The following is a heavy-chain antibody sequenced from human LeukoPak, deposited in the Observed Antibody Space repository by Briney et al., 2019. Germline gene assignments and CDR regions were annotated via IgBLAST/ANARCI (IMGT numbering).Heavy chain of an antibody. CDR2: IYYSGST. Sequence: PSETLSLTCSVSGGSISSSTYYWAWVRQPPGKGLEWIASIYYSGSTYYKESLKSRVTIYADTSKNQVSLKVSSVTAADTAVYYCARSADILTGYPGDYYYYGMDVWGQGTTVTVSS. J-gene: IGHJ6*02. V-gene: IGHV4-39*01. CDR1: GGSISSSTYY. D-gene: IGHD3-9*01. CDR3: ARSADILTGYPGDYYYYGMDV.